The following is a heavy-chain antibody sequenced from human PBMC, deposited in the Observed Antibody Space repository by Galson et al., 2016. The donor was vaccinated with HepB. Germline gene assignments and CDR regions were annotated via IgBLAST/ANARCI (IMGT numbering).Heavy chain of an antibody. CDR2: IWSDESNK. J-gene: IGHJ6*02. CDR3: ARGFSDGYYDSSGYYHHNYYYGVDV. CDR1: GLTFRSYG. D-gene: IGHD3-22*01. V-gene: IGHV3-33*01. Sequence: SLRLSCAASGLTFRSYGMHWVRQAPGKGLEWVAVIWSDESNKYYADSVKGRFTISRDDSRNTLYLQMNSLRAEDAAVYYCARGFSDGYYDSSGYYHHNYYYGVDVWGQGTTVTVSS.